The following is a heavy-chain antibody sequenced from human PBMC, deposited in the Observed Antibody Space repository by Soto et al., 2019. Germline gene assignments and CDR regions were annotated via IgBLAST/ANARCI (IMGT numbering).Heavy chain of an antibody. D-gene: IGHD2-15*01. Sequence: SETLSLTCTVSGGSISSINNHFSNHYCSWIRLSPGKGLEWIGYISNIGFTRYNPSLKSRVTISVDTSKNQFSLNLTSVTAAVTAVYYCARLVVVVVATSADGRFDPWGQGTLVTVSS. CDR1: GGSISSINNHFSNHY. CDR2: ISNIGFT. CDR3: ARLVVVVVATSADGRFDP. V-gene: IGHV4-59*08. J-gene: IGHJ5*02.